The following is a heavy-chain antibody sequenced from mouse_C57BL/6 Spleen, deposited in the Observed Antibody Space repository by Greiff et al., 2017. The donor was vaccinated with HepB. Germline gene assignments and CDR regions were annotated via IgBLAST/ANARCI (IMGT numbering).Heavy chain of an antibody. J-gene: IGHJ2*01. CDR3: ARAYYGSSYEVFDY. D-gene: IGHD1-1*01. V-gene: IGHV5-16*01. CDR2: INYDGSST. Sequence: DVQLVESEGGLVQPGSSMKLSCTASGFTFSDYYMAWVRQVPEKGLEWVANINYDGSSTYYLDSLKSRFIISRDNAKNILYLQMSSLKSEDTATYYCARAYYGSSYEVFDYWGQGTTLTVSS. CDR1: GFTFSDYY.